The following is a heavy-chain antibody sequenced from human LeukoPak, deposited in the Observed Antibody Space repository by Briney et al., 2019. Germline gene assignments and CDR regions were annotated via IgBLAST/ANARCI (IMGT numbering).Heavy chain of an antibody. D-gene: IGHD6-19*01. CDR2: ISFDGSNE. CDR3: ARGHRAGASDFDY. CDR1: GFTFSSYA. Sequence: PGGSLRLSCAASGFTFSSYAMHWVRQAPGKGLEWVAVISFDGSNEYYADSVKGRFTISRDNSKNTVYLQVNSLRAEDAAMYYCARGHRAGASDFDYWGQGTLVTVSS. J-gene: IGHJ4*02. V-gene: IGHV3-30-3*01.